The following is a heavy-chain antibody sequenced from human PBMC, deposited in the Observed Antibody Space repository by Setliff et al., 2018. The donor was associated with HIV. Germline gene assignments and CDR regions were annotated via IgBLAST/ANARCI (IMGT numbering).Heavy chain of an antibody. Sequence: SETLSLTCAVYGGSFSGYHWSWIRQSPGKGLEWIGEINHSGSTNYNPSLKSRVTISVDTSKNQFSLKLSSVTAADTAVYYCARDGGSSGWYFVLGYSDYWGPGTLVTVSS. CDR1: GGSFSGYH. D-gene: IGHD6-19*01. J-gene: IGHJ4*02. CDR2: INHSGST. CDR3: ARDGGSSGWYFVLGYSDY. V-gene: IGHV4-34*01.